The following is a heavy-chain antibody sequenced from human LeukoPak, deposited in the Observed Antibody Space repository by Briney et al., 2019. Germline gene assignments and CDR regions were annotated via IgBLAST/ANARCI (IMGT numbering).Heavy chain of an antibody. CDR2: IYYTGST. Sequence: SETLSLTCTVSGGSIGSYYWSWIRQPPGKGLEWIGYIYYTGSTSYNPSLKSRVTISVDTSKNQFSLKLRSVTAADTAVYYCARVGFGNTPHPIDYWGQGTLVTVSS. V-gene: IGHV4-59*01. CDR3: ARVGFGNTPHPIDY. CDR1: GGSIGSYY. D-gene: IGHD4-23*01. J-gene: IGHJ4*02.